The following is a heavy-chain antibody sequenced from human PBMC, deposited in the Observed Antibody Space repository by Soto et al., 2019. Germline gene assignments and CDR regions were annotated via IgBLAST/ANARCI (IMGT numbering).Heavy chain of an antibody. CDR1: GFTFSSYS. D-gene: IGHD5-18*01. J-gene: IGHJ4*02. CDR3: AKEGDLIGYNYGSCFDY. CDR2: ITGSGGST. Sequence: GGSLRLSCAASGFTFSSYSMSWVRQAPEKGLEWVSAITGSGGSTYYADSVKGRFTISRDNSKNTLYLQMNSLRAEDTAVYYCAKEGDLIGYNYGSCFDYWGQGTLVTVSS. V-gene: IGHV3-23*01.